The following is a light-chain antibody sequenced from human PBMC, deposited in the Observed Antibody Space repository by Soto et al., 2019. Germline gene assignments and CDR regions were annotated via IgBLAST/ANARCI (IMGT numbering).Light chain of an antibody. CDR1: QSVSSY. J-gene: IGKJ5*01. Sequence: EIVLTQSPATLSLSPGERATLSCRASQSVSSYLAWYQQKPGQAPRLLIYDASNRATGIPARFSGSGSGTDFPPPTSSRRHEDVAVYYCQQRSNWPITFGQGTRLEIK. CDR3: QQRSNWPIT. CDR2: DAS. V-gene: IGKV3-11*01.